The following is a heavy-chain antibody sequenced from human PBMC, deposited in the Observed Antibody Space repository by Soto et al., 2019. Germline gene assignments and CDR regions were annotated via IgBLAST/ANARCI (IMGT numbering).Heavy chain of an antibody. Sequence: GGSLRLSCAASGFTFSSYAMHWVRQAPGKGLEWVAVISYDGSNKYYADSVKGRFTISRDNSKNTLYLQMNSLRAEDTAVYYCARSADCSSTSCLNYYYYYGMDVWGQGTTVTVSS. CDR3: ARSADCSSTSCLNYYYYYGMDV. CDR2: ISYDGSNK. V-gene: IGHV3-30-3*01. CDR1: GFTFSSYA. D-gene: IGHD2-2*01. J-gene: IGHJ6*02.